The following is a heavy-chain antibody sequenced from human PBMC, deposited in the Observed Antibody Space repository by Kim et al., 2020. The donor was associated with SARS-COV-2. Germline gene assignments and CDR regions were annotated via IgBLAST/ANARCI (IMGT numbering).Heavy chain of an antibody. D-gene: IGHD4-17*01. V-gene: IGHV3-21*01. CDR1: GFTFSSYT. CDR2: ISSGSTYI. CDR3: ASTHGDYNGWFDP. J-gene: IGHJ5*02. Sequence: GGSLRLSCAVSGFTFSSYTMNWVRQAPGKGLEWVSSISSGSTYIYYADSVKGRFTISRDNAKNSLNLQMNSLRGEDTALYYCASTHGDYNGWFDPWGQGT.